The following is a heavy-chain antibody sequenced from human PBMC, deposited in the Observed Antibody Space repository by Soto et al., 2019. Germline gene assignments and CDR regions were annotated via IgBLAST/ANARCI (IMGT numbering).Heavy chain of an antibody. Sequence: PGGSLRLSCAASGFTFSSYAMHWVRQAPGKGLEWVAVISYDGSNKYYADSVKGRFTISRDNSKNTRYLQMNSLRAEDTAVYYCARDRLYRSSFTFDVFDMWRQGTMETVSS. J-gene: IGHJ3*02. V-gene: IGHV3-30-3*01. CDR3: ARDRLYRSSFTFDVFDM. CDR1: GFTFSSYA. D-gene: IGHD6-6*01. CDR2: ISYDGSNK.